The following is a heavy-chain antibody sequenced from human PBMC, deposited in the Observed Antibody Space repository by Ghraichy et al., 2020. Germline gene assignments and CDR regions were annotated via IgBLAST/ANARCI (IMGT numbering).Heavy chain of an antibody. D-gene: IGHD3-22*01. CDR1: GFTFSSHW. Sequence: LSLTCAASGFTFSSHWMSWVRQAPVKGLEWVANIKQDGSEKYYVDSVKGRFTISRDNAKNSLYLQMNSLRAEDTAVYYCARARGYYDSSGYGYDAFDIWGQGTMVTVSS. V-gene: IGHV3-7*01. CDR2: IKQDGSEK. J-gene: IGHJ3*02. CDR3: ARARGYYDSSGYGYDAFDI.